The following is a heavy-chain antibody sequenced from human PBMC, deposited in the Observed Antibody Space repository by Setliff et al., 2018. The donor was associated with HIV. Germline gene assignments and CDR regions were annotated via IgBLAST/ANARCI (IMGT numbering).Heavy chain of an antibody. Sequence: GSLRLSCAASGFTFSSYSMNWVRQAPGKGLEWVSSISSSSSYIYYADSVKGRFTISIDNAKNSLYLQMNSLRAEDTAVYYCASSGSGSYINWFGPWGQGTLVTVSS. D-gene: IGHD3-10*01. CDR3: ASSGSGSYINWFGP. CDR1: GFTFSSYS. J-gene: IGHJ5*02. CDR2: ISSSSSYI. V-gene: IGHV3-21*01.